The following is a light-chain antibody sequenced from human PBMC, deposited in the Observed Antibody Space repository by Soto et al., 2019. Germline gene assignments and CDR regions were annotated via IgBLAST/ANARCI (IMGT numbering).Light chain of an antibody. V-gene: IGKV3-20*01. Sequence: IVLTQSPGTLSLSPGERATLSCRASQSLSSNYLAWYQQKPGHPPRLLIYGASNRATGIPDRFSGSGSGTDFTLAISRLEPEDFAVYYCQQYGSSPITFGQGTRLEIK. CDR2: GAS. CDR3: QQYGSSPIT. CDR1: QSLSSNY. J-gene: IGKJ5*01.